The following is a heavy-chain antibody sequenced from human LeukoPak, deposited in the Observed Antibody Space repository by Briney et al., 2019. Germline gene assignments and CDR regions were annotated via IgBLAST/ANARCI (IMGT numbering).Heavy chain of an antibody. D-gene: IGHD4-17*01. Sequence: ASVKVSCKASGYTFTGYYMHWVRQAPGQGLEWMGWINPNSGGTNYAQKFQGRVTMTRDTSISTAYMELSRLRSDDTAVYYCAAVSQPYGFGDYPDYAFDLWGQGTLVTVSS. CDR1: GYTFTGYY. CDR3: AAVSQPYGFGDYPDYAFDL. J-gene: IGHJ3*01. V-gene: IGHV1-2*02. CDR2: INPNSGGT.